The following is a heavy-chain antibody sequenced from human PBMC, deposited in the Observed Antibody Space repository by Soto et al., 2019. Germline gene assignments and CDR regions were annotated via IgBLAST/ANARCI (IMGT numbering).Heavy chain of an antibody. CDR1: GFSLSTSGVG. J-gene: IGHJ6*02. D-gene: IGHD2-15*01. Sequence: QITLKESVPTLVKPTQTLTLTCTFSGFSLSTSGVGGAGSRQPPGKALEWLALIYWDDDKRYRPSLESRLTTTKDTSKIQEVLTRTTMDSVDTATYYCAFLPCSGGSCYWFSFAGMDVWGQGTTVTVSS. CDR2: IYWDDDK. CDR3: AFLPCSGGSCYWFSFAGMDV. V-gene: IGHV2-5*02.